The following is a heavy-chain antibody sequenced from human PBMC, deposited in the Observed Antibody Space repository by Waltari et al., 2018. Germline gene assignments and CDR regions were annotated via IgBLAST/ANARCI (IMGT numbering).Heavy chain of an antibody. CDR3: ARHNMRGGQLPMPNWFGP. V-gene: IGHV4-39*01. J-gene: IGHJ5*02. CDR1: GGSITDYSYD. Sequence: HLQLQESGPGRVKTAETLCLTCTVSGGSITDYSYDWGWSRQPPGKGREWIGNLHDSGNNYSYPSLKSRVSISVHTSQNQCSLDLISVTAADTGVYYCARHNMRGGQLPMPNWFGPWGQGTLVTVSS. D-gene: IGHD6-6*01. CDR2: LHDSGNN.